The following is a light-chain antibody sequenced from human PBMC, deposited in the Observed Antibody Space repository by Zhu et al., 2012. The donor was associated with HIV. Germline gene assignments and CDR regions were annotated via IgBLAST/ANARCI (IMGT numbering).Light chain of an antibody. J-gene: IGKJ5*01. CDR2: DGS. CDR1: QSIGNY. Sequence: IVLTQSPGTVSLSPGEGVTLSCRASQSIGNYLEWYQQKPGEVPRLLIYDGSNRATDVPARFSGTGSGTDFSLTISSLAPEDSAIYYCQQRHSWPITFGQGTRLDIK. V-gene: IGKV3-11*01. CDR3: QQRHSWPIT.